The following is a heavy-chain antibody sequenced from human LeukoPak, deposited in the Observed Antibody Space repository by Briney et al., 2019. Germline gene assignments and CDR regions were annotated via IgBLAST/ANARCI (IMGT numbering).Heavy chain of an antibody. CDR1: GFTVSNNY. CDR2: IYSGGTT. V-gene: IGHV3-53*01. D-gene: IGHD3-3*01. CDR3: ASREWPQNY. J-gene: IGHJ4*02. Sequence: PGGSLRLSCAASGFTVSNNYMTWVRQVPGKGLEWVSLIYSGGTTFYADSVKGRFTISGDSSKNTLYLQMNSLRAEDTAVYYCASREWPQNYWGQGTLVTVSS.